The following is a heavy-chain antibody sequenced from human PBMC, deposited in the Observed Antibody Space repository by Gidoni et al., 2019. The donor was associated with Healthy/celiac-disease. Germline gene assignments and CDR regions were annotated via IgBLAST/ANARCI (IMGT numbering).Heavy chain of an antibody. D-gene: IGHD1-26*01. Sequence: EVQLVQSGAEVKKPGESLRISCKGSGSSFTSYWISWVRQMPGKGLEWMGRIDPSDSYTNYSPSFQGHVTISADKSISTAYLQWSSLKASDTAMYYCARHGQSGWELRPLIDYWGQGTLVTVSS. J-gene: IGHJ4*02. CDR3: ARHGQSGWELRPLIDY. V-gene: IGHV5-10-1*03. CDR1: GSSFTSYW. CDR2: IDPSDSYT.